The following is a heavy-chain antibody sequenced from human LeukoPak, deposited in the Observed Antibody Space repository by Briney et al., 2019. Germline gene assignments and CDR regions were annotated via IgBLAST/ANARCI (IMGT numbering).Heavy chain of an antibody. J-gene: IGHJ5*02. Sequence: GGSLRLSCAASGFTFSSYWMSWVRQAPGRGLEWVANIKQDGSEKYYVDSVKGRFTTSRETAKNSLYLQMTSLRAEATAVYYCAREPPPLYYYDSSGYTWGQGNLVTVSS. V-gene: IGHV3-7*01. CDR1: GFTFSSYW. D-gene: IGHD3-22*01. CDR3: AREPPPLYYYDSSGYT. CDR2: IKQDGSEK.